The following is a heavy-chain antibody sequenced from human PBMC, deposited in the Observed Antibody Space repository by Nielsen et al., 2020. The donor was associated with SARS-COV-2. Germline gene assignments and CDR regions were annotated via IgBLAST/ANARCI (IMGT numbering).Heavy chain of an antibody. CDR2: ISYDGSNK. CDR3: ARAVPYYYDSSGYHYYFDY. CDR1: GFTFSSYA. D-gene: IGHD3-22*01. Sequence: GESLKISCAASGFTFSSYAMHWVRQAPGKGLEWVALISYDGSNKYYADSVKGRFTISRDNSKNTLYLQMNSLRAEDTAVYYCARAVPYYYDSSGYHYYFDYWGQGTLVTVSS. V-gene: IGHV3-30-3*01. J-gene: IGHJ4*02.